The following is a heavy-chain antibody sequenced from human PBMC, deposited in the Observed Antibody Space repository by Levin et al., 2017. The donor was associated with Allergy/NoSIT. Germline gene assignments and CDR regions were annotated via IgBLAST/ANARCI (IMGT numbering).Heavy chain of an antibody. D-gene: IGHD2-15*01. CDR2: ISGSGGST. J-gene: IGHJ4*02. CDR3: ARVVVATDY. Sequence: GESLKISCAASGFTFSSYAMSWVRQAPGKGLEWVSAISGSGGSTYYADSVKGRFTISRDNSKNTLYLQMNSLRAEDTAVYYCARVVVATDYWGQGTLVTVSS. V-gene: IGHV3-23*01. CDR1: GFTFSSYA.